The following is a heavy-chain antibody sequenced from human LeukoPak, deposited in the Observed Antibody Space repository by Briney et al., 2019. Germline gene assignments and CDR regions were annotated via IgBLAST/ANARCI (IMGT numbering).Heavy chain of an antibody. Sequence: ASVKVSCKASGGTFSSYAISWVRQAPGQGLEWMGWINPNSGGTNYAQKFQGRVTMTRDTSISTAYMELSRLRSDDTAVYYCARYYYGSGSYTHWGQGTLVTVSS. CDR1: GGTFSSYA. D-gene: IGHD3-10*01. CDR2: INPNSGGT. CDR3: ARYYYGSGSYTH. V-gene: IGHV1-2*02. J-gene: IGHJ4*02.